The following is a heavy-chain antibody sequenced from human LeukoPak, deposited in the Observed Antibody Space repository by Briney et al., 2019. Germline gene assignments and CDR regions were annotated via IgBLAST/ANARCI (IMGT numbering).Heavy chain of an antibody. Sequence: ASVKVSCKASGYTFTSYAMHWVRQAPGQRLEWMGWINAGNGNTKYSQKFQGRVTITRDTSASTAYMELSSLRSEDTAVYYCARGASLWFGELFGYWGQGTLVTVSS. V-gene: IGHV1-3*01. CDR1: GYTFTSYA. D-gene: IGHD3-10*01. CDR2: INAGNGNT. J-gene: IGHJ4*02. CDR3: ARGASLWFGELFGY.